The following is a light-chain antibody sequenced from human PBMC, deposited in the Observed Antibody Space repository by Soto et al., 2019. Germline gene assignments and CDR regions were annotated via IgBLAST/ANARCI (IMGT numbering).Light chain of an antibody. CDR3: QQYNSSPWT. CDR1: QSVSSN. J-gene: IGKJ1*01. V-gene: IGKV3-15*01. Sequence: EIVMTQSPATLSVSPGERATLSCMASQSVSSNLAWYQQKPGQAPRLLIYGASTRATGIPARFSGSGSGTEFTLTISSLQPEDFATYYCQQYNSSPWTFGQGTKVDI. CDR2: GAS.